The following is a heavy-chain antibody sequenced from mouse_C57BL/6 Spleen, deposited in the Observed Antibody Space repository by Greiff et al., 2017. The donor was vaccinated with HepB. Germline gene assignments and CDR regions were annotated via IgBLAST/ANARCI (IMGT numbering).Heavy chain of an antibody. J-gene: IGHJ4*01. CDR1: GYAFSSSW. V-gene: IGHV1-82*01. Sequence: VQLQQSGPELVKPGASVKISCKASGYAFSSSWMNWVKQRPGKGLEWIGRIYPGDGDTNYNGKFKGKATLTADKSSSTAYMQLSSLTSEDSAVYFCARGGYYGRGYAMDYWGQGTSVTVSS. CDR2: IYPGDGDT. CDR3: ARGGYYGRGYAMDY. D-gene: IGHD1-1*01.